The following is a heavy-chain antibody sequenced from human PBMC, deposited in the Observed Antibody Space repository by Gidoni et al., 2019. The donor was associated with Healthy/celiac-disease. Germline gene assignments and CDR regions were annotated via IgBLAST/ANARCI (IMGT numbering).Heavy chain of an antibody. CDR3: ARDSKGPRGGIAAH. J-gene: IGHJ4*02. Sequence: QVQLVQSGAEVKKPGSSVKVSCKASGGPFSSYAISWVRQAPGQGLEWMGGIIPIFGTANYAQKFQGRVTITADESTSTAYMELSSLRSEDTAVYYCARDSKGPRGGIAAHWGQGTLVTVSS. CDR2: IIPIFGTA. V-gene: IGHV1-69*01. D-gene: IGHD6-13*01. CDR1: GGPFSSYA.